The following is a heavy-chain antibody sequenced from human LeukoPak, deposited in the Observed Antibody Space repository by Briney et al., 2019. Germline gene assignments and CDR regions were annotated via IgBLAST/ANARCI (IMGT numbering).Heavy chain of an antibody. D-gene: IGHD6-13*01. J-gene: IGHJ4*02. V-gene: IGHV3-30*18. CDR2: ISDDGRNK. CDR1: GFTFNNYG. Sequence: GRSLRLSCAASGFTFNNYGMHYVRQAPGKGLEWVAVISDDGRNKNYADSVKGRFTVSRDNSNNTLYLQMNSLRAEDTGVYYCAKDRETTASGTFDYWGQGTLVTVSS. CDR3: AKDRETTASGTFDY.